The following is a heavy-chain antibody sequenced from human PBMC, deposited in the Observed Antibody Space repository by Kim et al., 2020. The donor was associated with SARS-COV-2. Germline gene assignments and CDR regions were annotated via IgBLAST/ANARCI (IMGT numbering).Heavy chain of an antibody. V-gene: IGHV3-23*01. D-gene: IGHD3-10*01. Sequence: GGSLRLSCAASGFTFSSYAMSWVRQGPGKGLEWVSAISGSAVSTYYADSVKGRFTISRDNSKNTLYLQMNSLRAEDTAVYYCAKGRGGSGNYYKDGMDVWGQGTTVTVSS. CDR2: ISGSAVST. J-gene: IGHJ6*02. CDR3: AKGRGGSGNYYKDGMDV. CDR1: GFTFSSYA.